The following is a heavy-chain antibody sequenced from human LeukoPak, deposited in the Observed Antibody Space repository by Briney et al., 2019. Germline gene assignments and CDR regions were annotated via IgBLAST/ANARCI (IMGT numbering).Heavy chain of an antibody. CDR1: GFTFGDYA. Sequence: GGSLRLSCTASGFTFGDYAMSWFRQAPGKGREWVGFIRSKAYGGTTEYAASVEGRFTISRDDSKSIAYLQMNSLKTEDTAVYYCSTRDGYNTYYFDYWGQGTLVTVSS. CDR2: IRSKAYGGTT. D-gene: IGHD5-24*01. CDR3: STRDGYNTYYFDY. J-gene: IGHJ4*02. V-gene: IGHV3-49*03.